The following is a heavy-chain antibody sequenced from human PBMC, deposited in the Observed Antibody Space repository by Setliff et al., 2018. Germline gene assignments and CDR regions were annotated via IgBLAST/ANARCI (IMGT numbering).Heavy chain of an antibody. Sequence: GGSLRLSCAASGFTFSTYSMHWVRQAPGKGLEWVSSISPSSIYIYYADSVKGRFTVTRDNAKNSLYLQMDSLKVEDTAVYYCGSLTDGQHWGQGALVTVSS. CDR1: GFTFSTYS. CDR3: GSLTDGQH. J-gene: IGHJ1*01. D-gene: IGHD3-9*01. CDR2: ISPSSIYI. V-gene: IGHV3-21*01.